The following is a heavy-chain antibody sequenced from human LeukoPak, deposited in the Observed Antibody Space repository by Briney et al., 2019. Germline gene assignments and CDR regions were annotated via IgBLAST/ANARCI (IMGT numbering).Heavy chain of an antibody. V-gene: IGHV3-21*01. CDR2: ISSSSSYI. Sequence: GGSLRLSCAASGFTFSSYSMNWVRRAPGKGLEWVSSISSSSSYIYYADSVTGRFTISRDNAKHSLYLQMNSLRAEDTAVYYCARDVGIVGANSRRYFDHWGQGTLVTVSS. D-gene: IGHD1-26*01. CDR3: ARDVGIVGANSRRYFDH. J-gene: IGHJ4*02. CDR1: GFTFSSYS.